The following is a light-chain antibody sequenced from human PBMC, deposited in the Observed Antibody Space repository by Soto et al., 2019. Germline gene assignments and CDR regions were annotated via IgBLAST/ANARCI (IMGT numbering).Light chain of an antibody. Sequence: QSVLTQPASVSGSPGQSITISCTGTSSDIGSYNLVSWYQQFPRKAPKLMIYEGSKRPSGVSNRFSGSQSGNTASLTVSGLQAGDEADYYCCSYASSTTFVFGTGTKSPS. V-gene: IGLV2-23*01. J-gene: IGLJ1*01. CDR1: SSDIGSYNL. CDR2: EGS. CDR3: CSYASSTTFV.